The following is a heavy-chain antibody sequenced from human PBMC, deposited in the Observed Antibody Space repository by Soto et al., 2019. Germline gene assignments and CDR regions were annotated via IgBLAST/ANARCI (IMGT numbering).Heavy chain of an antibody. CDR3: AKDMSNFWSFDY. CDR1: GFTFDDYA. D-gene: IGHD3-3*01. V-gene: IGHV3-9*01. J-gene: IGHJ4*02. Sequence: EVQLVESGGGLVQPGRSLRLSCAASGFTFDDYAMHWVRQAPGKGLAWVSGISWNSGSIGYADSVKGRFTISRDNAKNSLYLQMNSLRAEDTALYYCAKDMSNFWSFDYWGQGTLVTVSS. CDR2: ISWNSGSI.